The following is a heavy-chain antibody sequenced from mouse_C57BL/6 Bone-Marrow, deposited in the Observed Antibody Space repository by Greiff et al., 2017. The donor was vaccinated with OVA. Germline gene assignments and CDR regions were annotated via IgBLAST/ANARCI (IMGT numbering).Heavy chain of an antibody. CDR3: AKVTYDGYSYAY. CDR2: ISDGGSYT. CDR1: GFTFSSYA. J-gene: IGHJ3*01. Sequence: EVKLMESGGGLVKPGGSLKLSCAASGFTFSSYAMSWVRQTPETRLEWVATISDGGSYTYYPDNVKGRFTISRDNAKNNLYLQLSHLKSKDIAMYYCAKVTYDGYSYAYWGQGTLVTVSA. V-gene: IGHV5-4*03. D-gene: IGHD2-3*01.